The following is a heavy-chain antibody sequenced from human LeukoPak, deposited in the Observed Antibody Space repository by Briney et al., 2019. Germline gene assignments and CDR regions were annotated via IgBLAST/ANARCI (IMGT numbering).Heavy chain of an antibody. J-gene: IGHJ6*03. CDR2: IQYDGSNK. Sequence: GGSLRLSCAASGFSFSSYGMQWVRQAPGKGLERVAFIQYDGSNKYYAESVKGRFTISRDNSKNTLYLQMNSLRADDTAVYYCAKGGGYEAQYYYYYLDVWGKGTTVTISS. D-gene: IGHD5-12*01. V-gene: IGHV3-30*02. CDR1: GFSFSSYG. CDR3: AKGGGYEAQYYYYYLDV.